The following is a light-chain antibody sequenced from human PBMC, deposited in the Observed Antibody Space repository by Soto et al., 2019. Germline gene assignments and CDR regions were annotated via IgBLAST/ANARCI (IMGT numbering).Light chain of an antibody. Sequence: QPVLTQPPSASGSLGQSVTISCTGTSSDIGNYETVSWYQHHPGKAPQAVIYEVNKRPSGVPDRFSGSKSGNTASLTVSGLQAEDEGDYYCSSYAGSNNYVFGTGTQLTVL. CDR2: EVN. J-gene: IGLJ1*01. V-gene: IGLV2-8*01. CDR1: SSDIGNYET. CDR3: SSYAGSNNYV.